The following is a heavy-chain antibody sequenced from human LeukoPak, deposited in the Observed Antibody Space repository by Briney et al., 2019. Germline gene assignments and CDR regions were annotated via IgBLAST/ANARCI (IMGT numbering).Heavy chain of an antibody. V-gene: IGHV4-59*01. J-gene: IGHJ4*02. CDR2: IHYSGST. D-gene: IGHD3-22*01. CDR1: GGSISSYY. CDR3: ARDRSGYYDSSDYYGDYFDY. Sequence: PSETLSLTCTVSGGSISSYYWSWIRQPPGKGLEWIGYIHYSGSTNYNPSLKSRVTISVDTSKNQFSLNLSSVTAADTAVYYCARDRSGYYDSSDYYGDYFDYWGQGTLVTVSS.